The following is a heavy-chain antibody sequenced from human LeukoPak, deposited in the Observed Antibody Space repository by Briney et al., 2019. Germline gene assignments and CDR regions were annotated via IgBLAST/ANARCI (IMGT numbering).Heavy chain of an antibody. CDR3: AMIPYDILTVSLDY. Sequence: GGSLRLSCAASGFTFSSYWMHWVRQAPGKGLVWVSRINSDGSSTSYADSVKGRFTISRDDAKNTLYLQMNSLRAEDTAVYYCAMIPYDILTVSLDYWDQGTLVTVSS. V-gene: IGHV3-74*01. J-gene: IGHJ4*02. CDR1: GFTFSSYW. D-gene: IGHD3-9*01. CDR2: INSDGSST.